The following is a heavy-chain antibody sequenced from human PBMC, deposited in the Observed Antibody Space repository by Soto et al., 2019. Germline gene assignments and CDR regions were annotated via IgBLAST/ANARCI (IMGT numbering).Heavy chain of an antibody. D-gene: IGHD1-20*01. CDR3: ATSGGNWNRYREERDKFDY. J-gene: IGHJ4*02. CDR2: FDPEDGET. Sequence: QVKLVQSGAEVKKPGASVKVSCKVSGYTLTELSMHWVRQAPGKGLEWMGGFDPEDGETIYAQKFQGRVTMTEDTSTDTAYMELSSLRAEDTAVYYCATSGGNWNRYREERDKFDYWGQGTLVTFSS. CDR1: GYTLTELS. V-gene: IGHV1-24*01.